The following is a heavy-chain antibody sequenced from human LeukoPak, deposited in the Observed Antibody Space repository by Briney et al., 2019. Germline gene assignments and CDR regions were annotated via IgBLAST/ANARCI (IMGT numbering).Heavy chain of an antibody. CDR3: ARRRWDHYYYGMDV. Sequence: ASVKVSCKASGYTFTSYAMHWVRQAPRQRLEWMGWINAGNGNTKYSQKFQGRVTITRDTSASTAYMELSSLRSEDTAVYYCARRRWDHYYYGMDVWGQGTTVTVSS. V-gene: IGHV1-3*01. D-gene: IGHD1-26*01. J-gene: IGHJ6*02. CDR1: GYTFTSYA. CDR2: INAGNGNT.